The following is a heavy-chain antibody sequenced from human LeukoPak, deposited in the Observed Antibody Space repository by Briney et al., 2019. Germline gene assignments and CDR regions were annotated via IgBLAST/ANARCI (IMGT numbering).Heavy chain of an antibody. CDR3: ARDSLRLWFGELANAFDI. D-gene: IGHD3-10*01. Sequence: PGGSLRLSCAASGFTFSSYAMHWVRQAPGKGLEYVSAIGTNGGSTYYANSVKGRFTISRDNAKNSLYLQMNSLRAEDTAVYYCARDSLRLWFGELANAFDIWGQGTMVTVSS. V-gene: IGHV3-64*01. CDR1: GFTFSSYA. J-gene: IGHJ3*02. CDR2: IGTNGGST.